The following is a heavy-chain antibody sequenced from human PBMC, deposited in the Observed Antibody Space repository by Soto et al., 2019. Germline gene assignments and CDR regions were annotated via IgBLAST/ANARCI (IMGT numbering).Heavy chain of an antibody. D-gene: IGHD2-2*02. Sequence: SVKVSCKASGGTFSSYAISWVRQAPGQGLEWMGGIIPIFGTANYAQKFQGRVTITADESTSTAYMELSSLRSEDTAVYYCARDRGYCSSTSCYMGDNWFDPWGQGTLVTVSS. CDR2: IIPIFGTA. CDR3: ARDRGYCSSTSCYMGDNWFDP. V-gene: IGHV1-69*13. J-gene: IGHJ5*02. CDR1: GGTFSSYA.